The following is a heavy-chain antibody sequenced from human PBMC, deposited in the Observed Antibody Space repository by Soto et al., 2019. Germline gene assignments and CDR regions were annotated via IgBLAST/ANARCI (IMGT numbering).Heavy chain of an antibody. D-gene: IGHD1-26*01. CDR2: IYYSGST. CDR3: ARLDSGSYAGRFDP. Sequence: SETLSLTCTVSGGSISSSSYYWGWIRQPPGKGLEWIGSIYYSGSTYYNPSLKSRVTISVDTSKNQFSLKLSSVTAADTAVYYCARLDSGSYAGRFDPWGQGTLVTVSS. J-gene: IGHJ5*02. CDR1: GGSISSSSYY. V-gene: IGHV4-39*01.